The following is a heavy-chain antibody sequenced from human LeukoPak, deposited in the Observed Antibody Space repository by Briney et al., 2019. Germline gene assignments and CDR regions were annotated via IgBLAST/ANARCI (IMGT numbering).Heavy chain of an antibody. J-gene: IGHJ4*02. CDR2: ISWNSGSI. D-gene: IGHD6-6*01. V-gene: IGHV3-9*01. Sequence: GGSLRLSCAASGFTFDDYAMHWVRQAPGKGLEWVSGISWNSGSIGYADSVKGRFTISRDNAKNSLYLQMNSLRAEDTAVYYCARGEPSAPARPLDYWGQGTLVTVSS. CDR3: ARGEPSAPARPLDY. CDR1: GFTFDDYA.